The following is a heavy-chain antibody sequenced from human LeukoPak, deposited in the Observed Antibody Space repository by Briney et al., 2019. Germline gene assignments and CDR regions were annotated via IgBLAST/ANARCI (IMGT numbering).Heavy chain of an antibody. D-gene: IGHD1-26*01. J-gene: IGHJ4*02. Sequence: PGGYLRLSCAASGFTFSDAWMSWVRQAPGKGLEWVGRIKSKTDGGTTDYAAPVKGRFTISRDDSKNTLYLQMNSLKTEDTAVYYCTTILVWELLIDYWGQGTLVTVSS. CDR2: IKSKTDGGTT. CDR1: GFTFSDAW. V-gene: IGHV3-15*01. CDR3: TTILVWELLIDY.